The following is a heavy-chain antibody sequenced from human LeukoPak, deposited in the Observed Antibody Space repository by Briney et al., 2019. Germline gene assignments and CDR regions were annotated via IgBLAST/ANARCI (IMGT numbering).Heavy chain of an antibody. CDR1: GGSINSSIYY. Sequence: SETLSLTCTVSGGSINSSIYYWGWIRQPPGKGLEWIGYIYYSGSTNYNPSLKSRVTISVDTSKNQFSLKLSSVTAADTAVYYCARGSTAMVTVNYYYYMDVWGKGTTVTVSS. CDR3: ARGSTAMVTVNYYYYMDV. D-gene: IGHD5-18*01. CDR2: IYYSGST. V-gene: IGHV4-61*05. J-gene: IGHJ6*03.